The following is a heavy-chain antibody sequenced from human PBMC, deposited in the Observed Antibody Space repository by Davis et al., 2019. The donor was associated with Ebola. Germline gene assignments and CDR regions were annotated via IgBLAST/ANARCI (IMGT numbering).Heavy chain of an antibody. CDR2: ISYDGSNK. CDR3: AKDRGML. V-gene: IGHV3-30*18. D-gene: IGHD2-8*01. Sequence: GGSLRLSCAASGFTFSSYGMHWVRQAPGKGLEWVAVISYDGSNKYYADSVKGRFTISRDNSKNTLYLQMNSLRAEDTAVYYCAKDRGMLWCQGTLVTVSS. J-gene: IGHJ4*02. CDR1: GFTFSSYG.